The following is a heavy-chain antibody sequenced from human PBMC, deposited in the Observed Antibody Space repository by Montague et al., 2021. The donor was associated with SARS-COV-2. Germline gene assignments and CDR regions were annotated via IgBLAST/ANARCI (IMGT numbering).Heavy chain of an antibody. V-gene: IGHV2-5*02. J-gene: IGHJ4*02. CDR1: GFSLSTSGVG. Sequence: PALVKPTQTLTLTCTFSGFSLSTSGVGVGWISQPPGKALEWLALIYWDDDKRYSPSLKSRLTITKDTSKNQVVLTMTNMDPVDTATYYCAHSRYYYYDSSGYIVYNFDFRGQGTLVTGCS. D-gene: IGHD3-22*01. CDR3: AHSRYYYYDSSGYIVYNFDF. CDR2: IYWDDDK.